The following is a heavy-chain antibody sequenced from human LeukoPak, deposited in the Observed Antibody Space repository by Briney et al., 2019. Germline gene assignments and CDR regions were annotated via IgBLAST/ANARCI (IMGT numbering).Heavy chain of an antibody. CDR3: ARGEDIVVPPAGWFDP. Sequence: PSETLSLTCTVSGGSISSGDYYWSWIRQPPGKGLEWIGYIYYSGSTYYNPSLKSRVIISVDTSKNQFSLKLSSVTAADTAVYYCARGEDIVVPPAGWFDPWGQGTLVTVSS. D-gene: IGHD2-2*01. CDR1: GGSISSGDYY. V-gene: IGHV4-30-4*01. CDR2: IYYSGST. J-gene: IGHJ5*02.